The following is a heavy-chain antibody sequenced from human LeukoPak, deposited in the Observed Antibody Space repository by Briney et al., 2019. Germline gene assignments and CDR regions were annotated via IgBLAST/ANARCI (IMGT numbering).Heavy chain of an antibody. Sequence: GGSLRLSCAASGFAVITSFMSWVRQAPGKGLEWVSVIYNDGTTYYADSVKGRFTISRDNPKNTLYLQMNTLRAEDTAVYYCTKTGGPWDWGQGTQVTVSS. V-gene: IGHV3-53*01. CDR2: IYNDGTT. CDR1: GFAVITSF. J-gene: IGHJ4*02. D-gene: IGHD7-27*01. CDR3: TKTGGPWD.